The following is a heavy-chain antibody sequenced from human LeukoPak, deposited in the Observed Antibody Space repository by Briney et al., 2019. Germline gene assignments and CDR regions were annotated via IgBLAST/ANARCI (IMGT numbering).Heavy chain of an antibody. D-gene: IGHD2-15*01. V-gene: IGHV3-23*01. J-gene: IGHJ5*02. CDR2: IRGSGVDT. CDR3: ARDGSGGAYAWFDP. Sequence: GGSLRLSCVGSGFTFSSSPMSWVRQAPGKGLEWVSGIRGSGVDTFYADSVEGRFTISRDNSKNTLSLQMNSLRAEDMAVYYCARDGSGGAYAWFDPWGQGTLVTVSS. CDR1: GFTFSSSP.